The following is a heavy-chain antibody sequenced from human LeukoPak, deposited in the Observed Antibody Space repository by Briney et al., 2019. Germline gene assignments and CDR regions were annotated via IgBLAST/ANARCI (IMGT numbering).Heavy chain of an antibody. J-gene: IGHJ4*02. Sequence: ASVKVSCKASGGTFINYGISWVRQAPGQGLEWMGRIIPIIGIANYAQKFQGRVTITADKSTSTAYMELTSLRPEDTAVYYCARWAGYCGSATCPYYLDFWGQGTLVTVSS. V-gene: IGHV1-69*04. CDR1: GGTFINYG. CDR3: ARWAGYCGSATCPYYLDF. D-gene: IGHD2-2*01. CDR2: IIPIIGIA.